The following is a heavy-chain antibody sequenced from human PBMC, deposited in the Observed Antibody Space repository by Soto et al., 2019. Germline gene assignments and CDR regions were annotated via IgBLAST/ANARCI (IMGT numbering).Heavy chain of an antibody. V-gene: IGHV3-21*01. J-gene: IGHJ6*02. CDR3: VKDEGIEAMDV. D-gene: IGHD3-3*02. Sequence: NPGGSLRLSCVTSGFTFSRNTMNWVRQAPGKGLEWVASITSSGSYVYYADSVKGRFSASRDNAKNPLSLQMDSLRPDDTAIYFCVKDEGIEAMDVWGQGTTVTVSS. CDR1: GFTFSRNT. CDR2: ITSSGSYV.